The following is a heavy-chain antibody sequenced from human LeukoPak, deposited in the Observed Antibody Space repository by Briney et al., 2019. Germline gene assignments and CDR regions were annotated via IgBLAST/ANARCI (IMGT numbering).Heavy chain of an antibody. CDR3: ARAPVRVAAVGKYFDY. D-gene: IGHD6-13*01. Sequence: SSETLSLTCAGYGGSFSNYYWSWIRQPPGKGLEWIGEIDHSGSTNYDPSLKSRLTISVDTSKKQFSLKLSSVTAADTAVYYCARAPVRVAAVGKYFDYWGQGTLVTVSS. CDR1: GGSFSNYY. V-gene: IGHV4-34*01. J-gene: IGHJ4*02. CDR2: IDHSGST.